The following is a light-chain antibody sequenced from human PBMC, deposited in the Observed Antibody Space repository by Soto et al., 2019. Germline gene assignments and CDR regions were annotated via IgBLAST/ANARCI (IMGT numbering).Light chain of an antibody. CDR3: QHYNNWLGT. V-gene: IGKV3-15*01. CDR1: QAISSN. CDR2: GAS. Sequence: EIVMTQSPATLSVSRGERATLSCRANQAISSNLAWYQQKPGQAPRLLIYGASTRATGIPDRFSGSGSGTEFTLTISSLRSEDFAVYYCQHYNNWLGTFGGGTKVDI. J-gene: IGKJ4*01.